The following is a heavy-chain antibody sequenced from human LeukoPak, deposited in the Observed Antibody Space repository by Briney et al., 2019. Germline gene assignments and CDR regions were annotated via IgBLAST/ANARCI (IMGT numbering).Heavy chain of an antibody. J-gene: IGHJ4*02. D-gene: IGHD2-15*01. CDR1: GYIFSSYW. Sequence: GESLKISCKGSGYIFSSYWIAWVRQMPGKGLEWMGIIYPGDSDTRYSPSFQGQVTISADKSISTAYLQWSSLKASDTAMYFCARQYCNGGSCYSDYWGQGTLVTVSS. CDR3: ARQYCNGGSCYSDY. V-gene: IGHV5-51*01. CDR2: IYPGDSDT.